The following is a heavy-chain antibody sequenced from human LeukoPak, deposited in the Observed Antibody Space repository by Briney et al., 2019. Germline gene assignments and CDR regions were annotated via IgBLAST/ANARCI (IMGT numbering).Heavy chain of an antibody. CDR2: ISSSSSYT. Sequence: PGGSLRLSCAASGFTFSDYYMSWIRQAPGKGLEWVSYISSSSSYTNYADSVKGRFTISRDNAKNSLYLQMNSLRVEDTAIYYCAKGGVSNTIFDYWGQGTLVTVSS. CDR3: AKGGVSNTIFDY. CDR1: GFTFSDYY. J-gene: IGHJ4*02. D-gene: IGHD1-26*01. V-gene: IGHV3-11*06.